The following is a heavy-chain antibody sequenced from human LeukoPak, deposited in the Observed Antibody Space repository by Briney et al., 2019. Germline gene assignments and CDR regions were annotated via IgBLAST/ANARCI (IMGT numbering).Heavy chain of an antibody. CDR1: GVSVSSGSYY. Sequence: RASETLSLTCTVSGVSVSSGSYYWSWIRQLPGKGLEWIGYIYHSGSTYYNPSLKSRVTISVDRSKNQFSLKLSSVTAADTAVYYCARVPLLWGSSTWFDPWGQGTLVTVSS. CDR2: IYHSGST. V-gene: IGHV4-30-2*01. D-gene: IGHD2-2*01. CDR3: ARVPLLWGSSTWFDP. J-gene: IGHJ5*02.